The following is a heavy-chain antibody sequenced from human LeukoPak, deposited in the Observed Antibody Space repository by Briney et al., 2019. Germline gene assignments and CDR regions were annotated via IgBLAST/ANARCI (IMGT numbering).Heavy chain of an antibody. CDR3: ARLRGETGTHLSYDY. CDR2: IYSGGSS. D-gene: IGHD1-1*01. J-gene: IGHJ4*02. Sequence: GGSLRLSCAASGVTVSSNYMTWVRQAPGKGLEWVSVIYSGGSSFYADSVKGRFTSSRHNSKNTLYLQMNSLRGEDTAVYYCARLRGETGTHLSYDYWGQGTLVTVSS. CDR1: GVTVSSNY. V-gene: IGHV3-66*04.